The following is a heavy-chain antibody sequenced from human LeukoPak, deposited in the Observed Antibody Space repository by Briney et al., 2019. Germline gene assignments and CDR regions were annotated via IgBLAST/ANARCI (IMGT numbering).Heavy chain of an antibody. CDR1: EYSFTGYY. J-gene: IGHJ6*03. V-gene: IGHV1-2*02. Sequence: ASMKVSCKASEYSFTGYYIHWVRQAPGQGLEWMGWINPDGDVTKSAQKFQGRVTMTSDKSINTVYMELSGLTSDDTALYYCARGPNHYYYMDFWGKGTTVSVSS. CDR3: ARGPNHYYYMDF. CDR2: INPDGDVT. D-gene: IGHD2-8*01.